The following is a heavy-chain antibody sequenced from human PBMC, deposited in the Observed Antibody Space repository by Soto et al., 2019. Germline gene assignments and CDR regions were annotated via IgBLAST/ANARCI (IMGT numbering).Heavy chain of an antibody. CDR3: ASYCSGGSCYSNLNYYYYYYGMVV. CDR1: GFTFSSYA. D-gene: IGHD2-15*01. J-gene: IGHJ6*02. Sequence: PGGSLRLSCAASGFTFSSYAMSWVRQAPGKGLEWVSAISGSGGSTYYADSVKGRFTISRDNSKNTLYLQMNSLRAEDTAVYYCASYCSGGSCYSNLNYYYYYYGMVVWGQGTTVTVSS. CDR2: ISGSGGST. V-gene: IGHV3-23*01.